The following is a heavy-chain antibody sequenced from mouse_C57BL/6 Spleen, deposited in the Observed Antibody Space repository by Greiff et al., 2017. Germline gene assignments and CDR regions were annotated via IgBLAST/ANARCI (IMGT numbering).Heavy chain of an antibody. CDR3: ARPLYCSKTYIDY. V-gene: IGHV1-26*01. Sequence: EVQLQQSGPELVKPGASVKISCKASGYTFTDYYMHWVKQSHGQSLEWIGDINPNNGGTSYNQKFKGKATLTVDKSSSTAYMELRSLTSEDSAVYYCARPLYCSKTYIDYWGQGTTLTVSS. CDR1: GYTFTDYY. CDR2: INPNNGGT. J-gene: IGHJ2*01. D-gene: IGHD2-5*01.